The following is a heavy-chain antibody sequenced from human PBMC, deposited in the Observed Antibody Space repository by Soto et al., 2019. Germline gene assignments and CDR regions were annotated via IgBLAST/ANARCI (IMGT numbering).Heavy chain of an antibody. CDR3: AKDPSGIAARPPGAPVY. Sequence: EVQLLESGGGLVQPGGSLRLSCAASGFTFSSYAMSWVRQAPGTGLEWVSAISGSGGSTYYADSVQGRFTISRDNSKNTLYLKMNSLRADDTAVCYCAKDPSGIAARPPGAPVYWGQGTMVTVSS. V-gene: IGHV3-23*01. CDR2: ISGSGGST. D-gene: IGHD6-6*01. J-gene: IGHJ4*02. CDR1: GFTFSSYA.